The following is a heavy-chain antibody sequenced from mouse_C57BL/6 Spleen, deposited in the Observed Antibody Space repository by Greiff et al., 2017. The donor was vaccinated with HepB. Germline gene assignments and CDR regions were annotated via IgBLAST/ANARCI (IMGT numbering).Heavy chain of an antibody. CDR2: INYDGSST. J-gene: IGHJ4*01. CDR3: ARLGRNAMDY. V-gene: IGHV5-16*01. D-gene: IGHD4-1*01. Sequence: EVQLVESEGGLVQPGSSMKLSCTASGFTFSDYYMAWVRQVPEKGLEWVANINYDGSSTYYLDSLKSRFIISRDNAKNILYLQMSSLKSEDTATYYCARLGRNAMDYWGQGTSVTVSS. CDR1: GFTFSDYY.